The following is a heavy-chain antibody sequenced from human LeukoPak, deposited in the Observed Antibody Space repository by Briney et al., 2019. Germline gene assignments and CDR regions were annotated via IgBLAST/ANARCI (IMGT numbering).Heavy chain of an antibody. V-gene: IGHV4-39*01. CDR1: GGSISGSSYF. CDR3: ARHYYFDSSGYYYGFDY. Sequence: SETLSLTCAVSGGSISGSSYFWGWIRQPPGKGLEWIGSIYYSGNTYYNPSLESRVTISVDTSENQFSLKLTSVTAADTAMYYCARHYYFDSSGYYYGFDYWGQGTLVTVSS. J-gene: IGHJ4*02. CDR2: IYYSGNT. D-gene: IGHD3-22*01.